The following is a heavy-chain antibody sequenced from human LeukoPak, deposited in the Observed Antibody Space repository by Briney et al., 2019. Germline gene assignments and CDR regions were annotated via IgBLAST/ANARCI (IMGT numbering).Heavy chain of an antibody. J-gene: IGHJ4*02. D-gene: IGHD3-10*01. CDR1: GGSISSTSYY. Sequence: PSETLSLTCLVSGGSISSTSYYWGWIRQSPGRGLEWIGSFYYTGSIFDNRSLRSRVTISIDMSKNQFLLKLTSVTAADTAVYYCARSQTDLDYYGSGSSPLNYFDYWGQGTLVTVSS. CDR2: FYYTGSI. CDR3: ARSQTDLDYYGSGSSPLNYFDY. V-gene: IGHV4-39*07.